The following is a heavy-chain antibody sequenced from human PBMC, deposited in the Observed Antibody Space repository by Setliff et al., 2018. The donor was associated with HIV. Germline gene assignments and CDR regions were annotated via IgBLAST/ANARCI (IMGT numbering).Heavy chain of an antibody. D-gene: IGHD1-26*01. CDR2: ISVHNDNS. CDR1: TNTFLNYG. CDR3: ARGWEGGMDY. Sequence: ASVKVSCKASTNTFLNYGISWVRQAPGQGLEWMGWISVHNDNSNYAQRFRDRVTMTGDTSTNTLYMELSSLRSEDTAVYYCARGWEGGMDYWGQGTLVTVSS. J-gene: IGHJ4*02. V-gene: IGHV1-18*01.